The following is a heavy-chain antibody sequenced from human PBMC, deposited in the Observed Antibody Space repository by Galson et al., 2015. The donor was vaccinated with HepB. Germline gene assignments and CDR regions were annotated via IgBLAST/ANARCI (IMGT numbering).Heavy chain of an antibody. CDR2: IIPILGIA. Sequence: SVKVSCKASGGTFSSYTISWVRQAPGQGLEWMGRIIPILGIANYAQKFKGRVTITADKSTCTAYMELSSLRSEDTAVYYCARDETFFHSGSYRGYGYGGQGTLVTVSS. V-gene: IGHV1-69*04. D-gene: IGHD1-26*01. CDR3: ARDETFFHSGSYRGYGY. J-gene: IGHJ4*02. CDR1: GGTFSSYT.